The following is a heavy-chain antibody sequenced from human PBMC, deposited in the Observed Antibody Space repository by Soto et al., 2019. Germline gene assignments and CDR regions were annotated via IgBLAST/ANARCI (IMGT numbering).Heavy chain of an antibody. CDR3: ARGGHDFWSGPFDD. J-gene: IGHJ4*02. CDR1: GGSISTYY. D-gene: IGHD3-3*01. CDR2: VDTSGST. V-gene: IGHV4-4*07. Sequence: SATLSLTCPVSGGSISTYYCNWIRLPAGKGLEWIGRVDTSGSTNYSPSLKSRVTMSVDTSKNQFSLKLSSVTAADTAVYYCARGGHDFWSGPFDDWGQGTLVT.